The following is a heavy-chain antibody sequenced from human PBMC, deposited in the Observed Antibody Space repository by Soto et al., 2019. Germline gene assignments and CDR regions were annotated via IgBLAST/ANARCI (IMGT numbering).Heavy chain of an antibody. CDR1: GFTFSDYY. CDR3: ARDLGYYDSSGYFDY. D-gene: IGHD3-22*01. V-gene: IGHV3-11*01. J-gene: IGHJ4*02. Sequence: QVQLVESGGGLVKPGGSLRLSCAASGFTFSDYYMSWIRQAPGKGLEWVSYISTSDSIYYADSVKGRFTISRDNAKNSLYLQMNSLRAEDTAVYYCARDLGYYDSSGYFDYWGQGTRVTVSS. CDR2: ISTSDSI.